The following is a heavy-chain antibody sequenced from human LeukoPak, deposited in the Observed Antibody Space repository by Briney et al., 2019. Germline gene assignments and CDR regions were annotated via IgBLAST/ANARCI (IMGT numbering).Heavy chain of an antibody. CDR2: ISGSSGRT. J-gene: IGHJ4*02. CDR1: GFTFSSFA. D-gene: IGHD2-2*03. CDR3: AKRTSGFCSSTSCYGHDF. Sequence: GGSLRLSCATSGFTFSSFAMTWVRQAPGKGLEWVPAISGSSGRTYYADSVEGRFTISRDNSKNTLYLQMSSLRAEDTAVYYCAKRTSGFCSSTSCYGHDFWGQGTLVTVSS. V-gene: IGHV3-23*01.